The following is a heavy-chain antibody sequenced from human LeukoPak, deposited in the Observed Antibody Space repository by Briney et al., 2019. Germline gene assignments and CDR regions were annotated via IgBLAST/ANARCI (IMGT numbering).Heavy chain of an antibody. D-gene: IGHD3-3*01. CDR2: IYYSGST. V-gene: IGHV4-59*01. Sequence: SETLSLTCTVSGGSISSYYWSWIRQPPGKGLEWIGYIYYSGSTNYNPSLKSRVTISVDTSKNQFPLKLSSVTAADTAVYYCARYHYDFWSGLTYYYYYYMDVWGKGTTVTVSS. CDR3: ARYHYDFWSGLTYYYYYYMDV. J-gene: IGHJ6*03. CDR1: GGSISSYY.